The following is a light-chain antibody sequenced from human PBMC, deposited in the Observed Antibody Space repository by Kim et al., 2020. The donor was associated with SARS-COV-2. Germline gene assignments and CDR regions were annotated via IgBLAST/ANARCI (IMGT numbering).Light chain of an antibody. Sequence: IQMTQSPSSLAASVGDRVTIACRASQSIGTRLNWYQQRPGKTPKLLIYAASSLQSGVPSRFSGTGSGTDFTLTISSLQPEDFATYYCQQGYSIPWLSFGGGTKVDIK. V-gene: IGKV1-39*01. CDR2: AAS. CDR1: QSIGTR. J-gene: IGKJ4*01. CDR3: QQGYSIPWLS.